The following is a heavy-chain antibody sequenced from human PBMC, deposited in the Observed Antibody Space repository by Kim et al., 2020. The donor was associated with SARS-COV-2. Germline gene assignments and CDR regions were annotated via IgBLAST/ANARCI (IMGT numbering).Heavy chain of an antibody. CDR3: ARGSGGSGPDYWYFDL. CDR2: INTNTGNP. J-gene: IGHJ2*01. V-gene: IGHV7-4-1*02. Sequence: ASVKVSCKASGYTFTSYAMNWVRQAPGQGLEWMGWINTNTGNPTYAQGLTGRFVFSLDTSVSTAYLQISSLKAEDTAVYYCARGSGGSGPDYWYFDLWGRGTLVTVSS. CDR1: GYTFTSYA. D-gene: IGHD2-15*01.